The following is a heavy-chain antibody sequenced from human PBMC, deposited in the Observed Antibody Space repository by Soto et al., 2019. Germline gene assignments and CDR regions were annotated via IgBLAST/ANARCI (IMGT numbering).Heavy chain of an antibody. D-gene: IGHD3-3*01. CDR1: GGSISSSNW. Sequence: SETLSLTCAVSGGSISSSNWWSWVRQPPGKGLEWIGEIYHSGSTNYNPSLKSRVTISVDKSKNQFSLKLSSVTAADTAVYYCARPPEITILGVFTRGRFDPWGKETLATFPS. CDR3: ARPPEITILGVFTRGRFDP. V-gene: IGHV4-4*02. J-gene: IGHJ5*02. CDR2: IYHSGST.